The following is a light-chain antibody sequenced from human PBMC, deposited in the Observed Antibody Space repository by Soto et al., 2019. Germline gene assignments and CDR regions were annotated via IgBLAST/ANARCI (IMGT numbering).Light chain of an antibody. V-gene: IGKV1-5*03. J-gene: IGKJ1*01. Sequence: DIQMTQSPSTLSGSVGDRVTITCRASQTISSWLEWYQQKPGKAPKLLIYKASTLKSGVPSRFRGSGSGTEFTLTISSLPPDDFETYYCQHYNSYSEAFGQGTKVDIK. CDR1: QTISSW. CDR3: QHYNSYSEA. CDR2: KAS.